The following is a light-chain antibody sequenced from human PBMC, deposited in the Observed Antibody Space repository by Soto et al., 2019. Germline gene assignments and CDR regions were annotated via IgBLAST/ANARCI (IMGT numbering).Light chain of an antibody. J-gene: IGKJ1*01. CDR2: GAF. Sequence: EIVLTQSPGTLSLSPGERATLSCKSSQSITSGYLAWYQQKPGQAPRLLIYGAFNRATGIPDRFSGSGSRADFTLTISRLEPEDFGVYYCQQYRASPPSWTFGQGTKVEIK. CDR3: QQYRASPPSWT. V-gene: IGKV3-20*01. CDR1: QSITSGY.